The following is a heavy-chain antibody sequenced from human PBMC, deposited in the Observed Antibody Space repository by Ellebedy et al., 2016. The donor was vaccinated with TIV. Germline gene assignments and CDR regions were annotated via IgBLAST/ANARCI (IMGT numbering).Heavy chain of an antibody. Sequence: MPSETLSLTCTVSGGSISSYYWSWIRQPPGKGLEWIGYIYYSGSTNYNPSLKSRVTISVDTSKNQFSLKLSSVTAADTAVYYCASLSSSGLSETIDYWGQGTLVTVSS. CDR3: ASLSSSGLSETIDY. CDR1: GGSISSYY. D-gene: IGHD3-22*01. CDR2: IYYSGST. J-gene: IGHJ4*02. V-gene: IGHV4-59*12.